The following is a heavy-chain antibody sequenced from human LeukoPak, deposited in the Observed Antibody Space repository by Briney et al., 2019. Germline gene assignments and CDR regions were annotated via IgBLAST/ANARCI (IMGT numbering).Heavy chain of an antibody. J-gene: IGHJ4*02. CDR3: VKDLTGTWSFDY. D-gene: IGHD3-9*01. V-gene: IGHV3-64D*06. Sequence: GGSLRLSCSTSGFTFSNHFMHWVRQAPGKGQEYVSSIGPNGASTLYADSVKGRFTISRDNSKSALYLQLTSLRLEDTALYYCVKDLTGTWSFDYWGQGTLVTVSS. CDR2: IGPNGAST. CDR1: GFTFSNHF.